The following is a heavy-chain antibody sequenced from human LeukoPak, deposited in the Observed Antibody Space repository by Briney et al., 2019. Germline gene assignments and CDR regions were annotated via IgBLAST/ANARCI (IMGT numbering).Heavy chain of an antibody. Sequence: PGGSLRLYCAASGFTFSSYAMSWVRQAPGQGLEWVSAISGSGGSTYYADSVKGRFTISRDNSKNTLYLQMNSLSAEDTAVYYCAKSLDIVVVPAATMDGAGIDYWGQGTLVTVSS. D-gene: IGHD2-2*03. V-gene: IGHV3-23*01. CDR1: GFTFSSYA. J-gene: IGHJ4*02. CDR3: AKSLDIVVVPAATMDGAGIDY. CDR2: ISGSGGST.